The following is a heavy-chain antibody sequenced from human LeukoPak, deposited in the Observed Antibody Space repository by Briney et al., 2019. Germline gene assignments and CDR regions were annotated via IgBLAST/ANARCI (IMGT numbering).Heavy chain of an antibody. CDR3: ARDRRGIAAAPYYFDY. V-gene: IGHV1-46*01. CDR2: INPSGGST. Sequence: ASVKVSCKASGYTFTSYYMHWVRQAPGQGLEWMGIINPSGGSTSYAQKFQGRVTMTRDTSTSTVYMELSSLRSEDTAVYYCARDRRGIAAAPYYFDYWGQGTLVTVSS. D-gene: IGHD6-13*01. J-gene: IGHJ4*02. CDR1: GYTFTSYY.